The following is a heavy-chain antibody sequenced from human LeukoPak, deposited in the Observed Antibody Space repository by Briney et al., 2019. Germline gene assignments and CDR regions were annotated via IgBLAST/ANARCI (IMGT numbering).Heavy chain of an antibody. J-gene: IGHJ6*02. D-gene: IGHD3-9*01. CDR2: IYYSGST. CDR1: GGSISSYY. CDR3: ARDRERHFDWLPTFDYYGMDV. V-gene: IGHV4-59*01. Sequence: SETLSLTCTVSGGSISSYYWSWIRQPPGKGLEWIGYIYYSGSTNYNPSLKSRVTISVDTSKNQFSLKLSSVTAADTAVYYCARDRERHFDWLPTFDYYGMDVWGQGTTVTVSS.